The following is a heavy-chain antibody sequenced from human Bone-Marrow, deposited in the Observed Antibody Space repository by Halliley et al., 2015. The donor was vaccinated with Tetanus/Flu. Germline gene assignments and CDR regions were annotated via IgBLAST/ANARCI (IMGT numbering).Heavy chain of an antibody. CDR3: ARGVMGKNYEYYGMGV. CDR2: MYYSGST. V-gene: IGHV4-30-4*01. J-gene: IGHJ6*02. Sequence: LRLSCAVSGDSISNSDYYWSWIRQTPGKGLEWIGYMYYSGSTYSNPSFKSRVFISVDMSKNQFSLNLNSVTAADTAVYYCARGVMGKNYEYYGMGVWGQGTTITVAS. D-gene: IGHD3-16*01. CDR1: GDSISNSDYY.